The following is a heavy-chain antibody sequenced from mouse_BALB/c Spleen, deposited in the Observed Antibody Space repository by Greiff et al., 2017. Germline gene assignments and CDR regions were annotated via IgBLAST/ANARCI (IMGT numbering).Heavy chain of an antibody. CDR1: GFTFSSFG. Sequence: DVKLQESGGGLVQPGGSRKLSCAASGFTFSSFGMHWVRQAPEKGLEWVAYISSGSSTIYYADTVKGRFTISRDNPKNTLFLQMTSLRSEDTAMYYCARSDLYFDYWGQGTTLTVSS. V-gene: IGHV5-17*02. J-gene: IGHJ2*01. CDR3: ARSDLYFDY. CDR2: ISSGSSTI.